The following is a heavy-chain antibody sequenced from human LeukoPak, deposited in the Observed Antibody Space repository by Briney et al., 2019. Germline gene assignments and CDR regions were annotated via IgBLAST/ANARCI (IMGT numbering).Heavy chain of an antibody. J-gene: IGHJ4*02. CDR2: IYYSGST. Sequence: SETLSLTCTVSGGSISSYYWSWIRQPPGKGLEWIGYIYYSGSTNYNPSLKSRVTISVDTSKNQFSLKLSSVTAADTAVYYCARDLGYGENYFDYWGRGTLVTVSS. CDR3: ARDLGYGENYFDY. V-gene: IGHV4-59*12. D-gene: IGHD4-17*01. CDR1: GGSISSYY.